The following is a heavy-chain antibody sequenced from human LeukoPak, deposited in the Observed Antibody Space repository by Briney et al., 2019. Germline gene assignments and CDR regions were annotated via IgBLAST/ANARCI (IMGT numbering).Heavy chain of an antibody. CDR3: ERTGYGGNFFDC. J-gene: IGHJ4*02. Sequence: AAAKDSRKASGYTFSNYGVTWGPQAPRQRPEWMGWISGYNGNTNFAQKLQGRVTLATDTSTRTAYMELRSLRSDDTAVYYCERTGYGGNFFDCWGQGTLVTASS. CDR2: ISGYNGNT. D-gene: IGHD4-23*01. V-gene: IGHV1-18*01. CDR1: GYTFSNYG.